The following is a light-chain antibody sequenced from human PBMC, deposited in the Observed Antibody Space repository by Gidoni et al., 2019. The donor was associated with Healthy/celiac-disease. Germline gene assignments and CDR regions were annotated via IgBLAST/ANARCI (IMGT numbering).Light chain of an antibody. CDR1: SGHSSSI. CDR2: LEGSGSY. V-gene: IGLV4-60*02. Sequence: QPVLTQSYSASASLGPSVKLTCTLSSGHSSSIIAWHQQQPGKAPLYWMKLEGSGSYNKGSGLPDRFSGSSSGADRYLTISNLQFEDEADYYCDTWDRNTQTVFGGGTKLTGL. J-gene: IGLJ2*01. CDR3: DTWDRNTQTV.